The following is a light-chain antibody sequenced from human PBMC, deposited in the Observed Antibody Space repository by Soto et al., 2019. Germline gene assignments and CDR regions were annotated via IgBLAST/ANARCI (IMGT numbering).Light chain of an antibody. J-gene: IGLJ1*01. Sequence: QSALTQPASVSGSPGQSITISCTGTSSDVGGYNYVSWYQQHPGKAPKLMIYEVSNRPSGVSNRFSGSKSGNTASLTISGLQAEDEADYYCSSYTSSSTLKRAYVFGTGTKLTVL. CDR1: SSDVGGYNY. CDR3: SSYTSSSTLKRAYV. V-gene: IGLV2-14*01. CDR2: EVS.